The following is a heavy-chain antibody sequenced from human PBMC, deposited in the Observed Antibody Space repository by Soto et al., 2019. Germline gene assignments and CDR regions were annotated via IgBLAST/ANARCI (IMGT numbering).Heavy chain of an antibody. Sequence: SETLSLTCTVSGDSISGYYWSWIRQPPGKGLEWIGYIYDSGNTNYNPSLKSRVTMSVDTSKNQFSLKLSSVTAADTAVYYCARVRWGEIAVAGTYYYYGMDVWGQGTTVTVSS. CDR3: ARVRWGEIAVAGTYYYYGMDV. D-gene: IGHD6-19*01. CDR2: IYDSGNT. CDR1: GDSISGYY. J-gene: IGHJ6*02. V-gene: IGHV4-59*01.